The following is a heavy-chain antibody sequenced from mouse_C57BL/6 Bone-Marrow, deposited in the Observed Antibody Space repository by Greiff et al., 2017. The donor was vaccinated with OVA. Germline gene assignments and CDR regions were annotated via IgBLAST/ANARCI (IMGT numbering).Heavy chain of an antibody. Sequence: QVTLKVSGPGILQSSQTLSLTCSFSGFSLSTSGMGVSWIRQPSGKGLEWLAHIYWDDDKRYNPALKSRLTISKDTSRNQLFLTINSVDTADTATYYCARRAWGSFAYWGQWTLVTVSA. CDR2: IYWDDDK. CDR3: ARRAWGSFAY. D-gene: IGHD4-1*01. CDR1: GFSLSTSGMG. V-gene: IGHV8-12*01. J-gene: IGHJ3*01.